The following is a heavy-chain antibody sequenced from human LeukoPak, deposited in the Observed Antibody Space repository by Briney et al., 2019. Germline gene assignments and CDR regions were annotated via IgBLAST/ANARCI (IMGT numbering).Heavy chain of an antibody. CDR1: GYSISNDYY. J-gene: IGHJ1*01. D-gene: IGHD4-17*01. Sequence: PSETLSLTCSVSGYSISNDYYWGWIRQSPEKGLEWLGSISHSGSTYYNPSLRSRVTISRDMPKNQFSLELNSVTAADTAVYYCAGISTGSCFRHWGQGPLVTVSS. CDR2: ISHSGST. CDR3: AGISTGSCFRH. V-gene: IGHV4-38-2*02.